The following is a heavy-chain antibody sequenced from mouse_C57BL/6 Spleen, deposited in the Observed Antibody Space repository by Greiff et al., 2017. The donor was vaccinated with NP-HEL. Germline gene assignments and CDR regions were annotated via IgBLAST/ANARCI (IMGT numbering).Heavy chain of an antibody. J-gene: IGHJ1*03. CDR2: INYDGSST. CDR3: ARGPITTVVATGYFDV. CDR1: GFTFSDYY. D-gene: IGHD1-1*01. Sequence: EVKLVESEGGLVQPGSSMKLSCTASGFTFSDYYMAWVRQVPEKGLEWVANINYDGSSTYYLDSLKSRFIISRDNAKNILYLQMGSLKSEDTATYYCARGPITTVVATGYFDVWGTGTTVTVSS. V-gene: IGHV5-16*01.